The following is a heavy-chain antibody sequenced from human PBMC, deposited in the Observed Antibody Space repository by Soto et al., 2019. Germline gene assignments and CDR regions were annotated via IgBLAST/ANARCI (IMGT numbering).Heavy chain of an antibody. CDR2: ISYDGSNK. Sequence: GGSLRLSCAASGFTFSSYALHWVRQAPGKGLEWVAVISYDGSNKYYADSVKGRFTISRDNSKNTLYLQMNSLRAEDTAVYYCAREERLKRYCSSTSCPGNWFDP. J-gene: IGHJ5*02. CDR1: GFTFSSYA. D-gene: IGHD2-2*01. V-gene: IGHV3-30-3*01. CDR3: AREERLKRYCSSTSCPGNWFDP.